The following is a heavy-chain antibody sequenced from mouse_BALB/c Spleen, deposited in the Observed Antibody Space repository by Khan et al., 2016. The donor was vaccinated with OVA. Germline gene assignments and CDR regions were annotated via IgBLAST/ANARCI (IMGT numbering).Heavy chain of an antibody. D-gene: IGHD1-2*01. CDR1: GYSITSGYA. CDR3: ARKNYYGDAMDY. J-gene: IGHJ4*01. CDR2: ISYSGIT. V-gene: IGHV3-2*02. Sequence: EVQLQESGPGLVKPSQSLSLTCTVTGYSITSGYAWNWIRQFPGNKLEWMGYISYSGITSYNPSLRSRISIPRDTSKNQFFLQLNSVTTEDTATYYCARKNYYGDAMDYWGQGTSVTVSS.